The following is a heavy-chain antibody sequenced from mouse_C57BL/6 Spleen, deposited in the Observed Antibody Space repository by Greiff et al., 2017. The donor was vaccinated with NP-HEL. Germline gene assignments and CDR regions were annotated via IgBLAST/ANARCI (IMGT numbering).Heavy chain of an antibody. J-gene: IGHJ3*01. CDR1: GYSITSGYY. V-gene: IGHV3-6*01. CDR3: ARETGSFAY. Sequence: EVKLQESGPGLVKPSQSLSLTCSVTGYSITSGYYWNWIRQFPGNKLEWMGYISYDGSNNYNPSLKNRISITRDTSKNQFFLKLNSVTTEDTATYYCARETGSFAYWGQGTLVTVSA. CDR2: ISYDGSN.